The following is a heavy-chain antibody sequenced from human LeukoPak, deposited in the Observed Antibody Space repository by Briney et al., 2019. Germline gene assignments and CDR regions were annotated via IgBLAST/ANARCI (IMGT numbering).Heavy chain of an antibody. V-gene: IGHV4-34*01. Sequence: SETLSLTCAVYGGSFSGYFWSWIRQPPGKGLEWIGEINHSGSTNYNPSLKSRVTISVDTSKNQFSLKLSSVTAADTAVYYCARETPYGSGSYPFDYWGQGILVTVSS. D-gene: IGHD3-10*01. CDR1: GGSFSGYF. CDR3: ARETPYGSGSYPFDY. CDR2: INHSGST. J-gene: IGHJ4*02.